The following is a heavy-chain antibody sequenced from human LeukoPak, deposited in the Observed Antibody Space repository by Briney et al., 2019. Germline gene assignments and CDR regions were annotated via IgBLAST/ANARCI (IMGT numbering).Heavy chain of an antibody. J-gene: IGHJ6*03. Sequence: APVKVSCKASGYTFTGYYMHWVRQAPGQGLEWMGWINPNSGGTNYAQKFQGRVTMTRDTSISTAYMELSRLRSDDTAVYYCARELALKYCSSTSCHRGWKQDYYYYYMDVWGKGTTVTVSS. V-gene: IGHV1-2*02. CDR2: INPNSGGT. D-gene: IGHD2-2*01. CDR1: GYTFTGYY. CDR3: ARELALKYCSSTSCHRGWKQDYYYYYMDV.